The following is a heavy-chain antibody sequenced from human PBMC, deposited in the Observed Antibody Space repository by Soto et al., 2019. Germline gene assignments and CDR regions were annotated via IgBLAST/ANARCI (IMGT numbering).Heavy chain of an antibody. CDR1: GYTFTSYG. D-gene: IGHD2-15*01. Sequence: ASVKVSCKASGYTFTSYGISWVRQAPGQGLEWMGWISAYNGKTNYAQKIQGRVTMTTDTSTSTTYMELRSLRSDNTAVYYCASEVCSGGSCYFVYWGQGTLVTVSS. V-gene: IGHV1-18*01. J-gene: IGHJ4*02. CDR2: ISAYNGKT. CDR3: ASEVCSGGSCYFVY.